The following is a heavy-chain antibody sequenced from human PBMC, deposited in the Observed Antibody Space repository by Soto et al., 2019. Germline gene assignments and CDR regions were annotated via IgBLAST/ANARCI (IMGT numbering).Heavy chain of an antibody. CDR2: ISSDGNNK. J-gene: IGHJ4*02. V-gene: IGHV3-30*18. CDR3: AKGLSGATSYPPGDC. CDR1: GFTFSNFG. Sequence: QAQLVESGGGVVQPGRSLRLSCAASGFTFSNFGMHWVRQAPGKGLEWVAVISSDGNNKYYADSVKGRFTISRDNSKNTLFLQMDSLTAEDTAVYYCAKGLSGATSYPPGDCWGQGTLVTVSS. D-gene: IGHD2-15*01.